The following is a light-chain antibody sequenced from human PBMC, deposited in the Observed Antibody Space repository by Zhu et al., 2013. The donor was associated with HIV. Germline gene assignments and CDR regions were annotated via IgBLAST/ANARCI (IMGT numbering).Light chain of an antibody. Sequence: QSALTQSASVSGSPGQSITISCTGTSSDVGGYNYVSWYQHHPGKAPKLMIYEVSNRPSGVSNRFSVSKSGNTASLTISGLQAEDEADYFCSSYTSSTTLVVFGEGTKLTVL. CDR2: EVS. CDR3: SSYTSSTTLVV. J-gene: IGLJ2*01. V-gene: IGLV2-14*01. CDR1: SSDVGGYNY.